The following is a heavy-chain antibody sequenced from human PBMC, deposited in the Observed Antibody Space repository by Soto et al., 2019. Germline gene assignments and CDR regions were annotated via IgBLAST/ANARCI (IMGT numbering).Heavy chain of an antibody. V-gene: IGHV3-15*07. Sequence: QLVESGGGLVRPGGSLRLSCSASGFSISSAWMNWVRQAPGKGLEWVGRIKTKIEGETTHYAAPVNCRFTVSRDDSKNMLYLQMNSLKADDTALYYCTTGSVEGVWGQGTTVTVSS. CDR3: TTGSVEGV. CDR2: IKTKIEGETT. CDR1: GFSISSAW. J-gene: IGHJ6*02. D-gene: IGHD2-15*01.